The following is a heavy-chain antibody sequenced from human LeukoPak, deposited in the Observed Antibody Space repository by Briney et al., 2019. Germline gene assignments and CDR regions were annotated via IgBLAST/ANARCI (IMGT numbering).Heavy chain of an antibody. CDR3: VRTYASGSSYG. CDR2: ISSSSSTI. CDR1: GFTFSSYS. J-gene: IGHJ4*02. D-gene: IGHD3-10*01. V-gene: IGHV3-48*04. Sequence: GGSLRLSCAASGFTFSSYSMNWVRQAPGKGLEWVSYISSSSSTIYYADSVKGRFTISRDNAENSLFLQMNSLRVEDTAVYYCVRTYASGSSYGWGQGTLVTVSS.